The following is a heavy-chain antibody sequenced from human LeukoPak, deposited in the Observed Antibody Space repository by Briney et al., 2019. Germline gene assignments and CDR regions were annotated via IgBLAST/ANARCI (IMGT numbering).Heavy chain of an antibody. D-gene: IGHD3-3*01. Sequence: PGGSLRLSCAASGFSFSSYEMNWVRQAPGKGLEWASYISSSGSAVYYADSVRGRFTISRDNAKNSLYLQMNSLRAEDTAVYYCARRFGRGKKFDYWGQGTLVTVSS. CDR1: GFSFSSYE. V-gene: IGHV3-48*03. CDR2: ISSSGSAV. J-gene: IGHJ4*02. CDR3: ARRFGRGKKFDY.